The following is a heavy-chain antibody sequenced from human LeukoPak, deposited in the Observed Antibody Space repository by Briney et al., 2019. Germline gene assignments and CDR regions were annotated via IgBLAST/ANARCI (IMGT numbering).Heavy chain of an antibody. J-gene: IGHJ3*02. D-gene: IGHD1-1*01. Sequence: SETLSLTCTVSGGSISSYYWSWIRQPAGKGLEWIGYVFYSGSTNYNPSLKSRVTISLDMSKNQFSLKLNSVTAADTAVYYCTRRVARTGIYAFDIWGQGTMVTVSS. CDR1: GGSISSYY. CDR2: VFYSGST. CDR3: TRRVARTGIYAFDI. V-gene: IGHV4-59*01.